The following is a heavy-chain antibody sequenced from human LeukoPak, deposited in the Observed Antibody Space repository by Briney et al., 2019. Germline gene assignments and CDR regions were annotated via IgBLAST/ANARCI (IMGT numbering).Heavy chain of an antibody. CDR2: IKSKTDDGTT. D-gene: IGHD5-12*01. Sequence: GGSLRLSCAASGFTFSNAWMSWVRQAPGKGLEWVGRIKSKTDDGTTDYAAPVKGRFAISRDDSKNTVYLQMNSLKTEDTAVYYCTTGWSIERLYWGQGTLVTVSS. CDR3: TTGWSIERLY. CDR1: GFTFSNAW. V-gene: IGHV3-15*01. J-gene: IGHJ4*02.